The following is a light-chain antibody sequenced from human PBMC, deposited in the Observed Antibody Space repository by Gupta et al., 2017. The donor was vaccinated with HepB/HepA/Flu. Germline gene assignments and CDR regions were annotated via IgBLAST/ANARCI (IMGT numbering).Light chain of an antibody. CDR1: QGISSW. CDR3: QLANSFPFT. Sequence: DIQMTQSPSSVSASVGDRVTITCRASQGISSWLAWYQHNPGKAPNFLIYTASILQSGVPSRFRGSGSGIDFTLTISSLQPETSATHYCQLANSFPFTFGQGTKLEIK. CDR2: TAS. J-gene: IGKJ2*01. V-gene: IGKV1-12*01.